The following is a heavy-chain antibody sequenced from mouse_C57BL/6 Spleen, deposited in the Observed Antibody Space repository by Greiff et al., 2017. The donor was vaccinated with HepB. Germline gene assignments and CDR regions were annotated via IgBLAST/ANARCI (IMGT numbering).Heavy chain of an antibody. J-gene: IGHJ2*01. Sequence: QVQLQQPGAELVMPGASVKLSCKASGYTFTSYWLHWVKQRPGQGLEWIGEIDPSDSYTNYNQKFKGKSTLTVDKSSSTAYMQLSSLTSEDSAVYYCARGVYYGNWDYWGQGTTLTVSS. CDR3: ARGVYYGNWDY. CDR2: IDPSDSYT. D-gene: IGHD2-1*01. CDR1: GYTFTSYW. V-gene: IGHV1-69*01.